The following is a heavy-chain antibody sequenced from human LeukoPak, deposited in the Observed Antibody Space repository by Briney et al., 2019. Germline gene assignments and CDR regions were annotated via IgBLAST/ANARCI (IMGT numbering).Heavy chain of an antibody. Sequence: SETLSLTCTVSGVSISSYYWSWIRQPPGKGLEWMGYIYYSGSTNYNPSLKSRITISVGTSKNQFSLKRSSVTAADTAVYYCARGLRGGLDPWGQGTLVTVSS. CDR1: GVSISSYY. CDR3: ARGLRGGLDP. CDR2: IYYSGST. V-gene: IGHV4-59*12. J-gene: IGHJ5*02. D-gene: IGHD3-16*01.